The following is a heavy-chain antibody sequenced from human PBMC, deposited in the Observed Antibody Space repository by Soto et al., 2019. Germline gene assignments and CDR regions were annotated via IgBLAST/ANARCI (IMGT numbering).Heavy chain of an antibody. CDR3: TTMITFGGVIVPVVDY. CDR2: IKSKTDGGTT. J-gene: IGHJ4*02. CDR1: GLTFSSYA. D-gene: IGHD3-16*02. Sequence: PGGSLRLSCAASGLTFSSYAMSWVRKAPGKGLEWVGRIKSKTDGGTTDYAAPVKGRFTISRDDSKNTLYLQMNSLKTEDTAVYYCTTMITFGGVIVPVVDYWGQGTLVTVSS. V-gene: IGHV3-15*01.